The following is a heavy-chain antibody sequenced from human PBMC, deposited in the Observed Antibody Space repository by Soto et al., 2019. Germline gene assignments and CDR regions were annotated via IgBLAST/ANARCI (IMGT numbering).Heavy chain of an antibody. CDR1: GGSISSYY. CDR2: VYYSGST. CDR3: ARMEVDWWFDP. V-gene: IGHV4-59*01. D-gene: IGHD3-9*01. J-gene: IGHJ5*02. Sequence: SSETLSLTCTDSGGSISSYYWSWIRQPPGKGLEWIGYVYYSGSTNYNPSLKSRVTISVDTSKSQFSLKLSSVTAADTAVYYCARMEVDWWFDPWGQGTLVTVSS.